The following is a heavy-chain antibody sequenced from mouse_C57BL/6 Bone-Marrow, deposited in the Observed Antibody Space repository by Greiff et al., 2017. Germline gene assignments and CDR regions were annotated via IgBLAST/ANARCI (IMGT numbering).Heavy chain of an antibody. CDR2: IDPETGGT. D-gene: IGHD1-1*01. J-gene: IGHJ2*01. CDR3: TGYTTVVAYYFDY. Sequence: VQLQQSGAELVRPGASVTLSCKASGYTFTDYEMHWVKQTPVHGLEWIGAIDPETGGTAYNQKFKGKAILTADKSSSTAYMELRSLTSEDSAVYYCTGYTTVVAYYFDYWGQGTTLTVSS. CDR1: GYTFTDYE. V-gene: IGHV1-15*01.